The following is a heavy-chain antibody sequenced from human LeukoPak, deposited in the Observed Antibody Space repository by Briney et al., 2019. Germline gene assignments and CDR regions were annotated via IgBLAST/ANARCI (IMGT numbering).Heavy chain of an antibody. J-gene: IGHJ6*03. CDR3: AREPASTGPTYRVYYMDV. CDR1: GFTFSSYE. V-gene: IGHV3-48*03. Sequence: GGSLRLSCAASGFTFSSYEMNWVRQAPGKGLEWVSYISSSGSTIYYADSVKGRFTTSRDNAKNSLYLQMNSLRAEDTAVYYCAREPASTGPTYRVYYMDVWGKGTTVTISS. D-gene: IGHD4-11*01. CDR2: ISSSGSTI.